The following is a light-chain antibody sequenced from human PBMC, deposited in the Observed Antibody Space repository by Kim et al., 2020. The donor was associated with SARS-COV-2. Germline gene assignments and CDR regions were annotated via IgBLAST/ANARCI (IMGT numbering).Light chain of an antibody. V-gene: IGLV3-1*01. J-gene: IGLJ3*02. CDR1: KLGDKY. CDR3: AAWDDSLSGPV. Sequence: PGQTASITCSGYKLGDKYVSWYQQKPGQSPVVVIYQDNQRPSGVPDRFSGSKSGTSASLAISGLRSEDEADYYCAAWDDSLSGPVFGGGTQLTVL. CDR2: QDN.